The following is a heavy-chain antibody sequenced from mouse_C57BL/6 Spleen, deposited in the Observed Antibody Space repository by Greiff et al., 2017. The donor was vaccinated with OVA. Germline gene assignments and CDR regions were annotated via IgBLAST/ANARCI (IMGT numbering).Heavy chain of an antibody. J-gene: IGHJ3*01. D-gene: IGHD2-3*01. CDR1: GFNIKDDY. V-gene: IGHV14-4*01. CDR3: TLYDVYYAWFAY. CDR2: IDPENGDT. Sequence: VKLQQSGAELVRPGASVKLSCTASGFNIKDDYLHWVKQRPEQGLEWIGWIDPENGDTEYASKFQGKATITDDTSSNTAYLQLSSLTSEDTAVYYCTLYDVYYAWFAYWGQGTLVTVSA.